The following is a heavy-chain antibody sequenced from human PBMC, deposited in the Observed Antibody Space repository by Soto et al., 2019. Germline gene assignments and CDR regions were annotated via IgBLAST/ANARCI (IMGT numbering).Heavy chain of an antibody. CDR1: GFTFSSYW. CDR3: VRGDGDSYDGHGYLGGH. CDR2: KNMDGNRI. D-gene: IGHD2-21*01. J-gene: IGHJ4*02. Sequence: EVQLVESGGGLVQPGGSLRLSCAASGFTFSSYWMHWVRQAPGKGLEWVSRKNMDGNRISYVDSVKGRCTISRDNAKNTFYMEMNSARVEDTAVYYCVRGDGDSYDGHGYLGGHWGQGSLVTVSS. V-gene: IGHV3-74*01.